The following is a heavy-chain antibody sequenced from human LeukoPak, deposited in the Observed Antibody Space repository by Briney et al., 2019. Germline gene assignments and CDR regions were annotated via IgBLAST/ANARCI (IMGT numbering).Heavy chain of an antibody. CDR2: IQYGGSRK. CDR3: AKEAAYYYDSSEFEH. J-gene: IGHJ5*02. D-gene: IGHD3-22*01. Sequence: GGSLRLSCATSGFTFSTSDMHWVRQAPGKGLEWVSFIQYGGSRKNYVDSVKGRFTISRDNFKNTLYLQMFSLRPEDTAVYFCAKEAAYYYDSSEFEHWGQGTLVTVSS. CDR1: GFTFSTSD. V-gene: IGHV3-30*02.